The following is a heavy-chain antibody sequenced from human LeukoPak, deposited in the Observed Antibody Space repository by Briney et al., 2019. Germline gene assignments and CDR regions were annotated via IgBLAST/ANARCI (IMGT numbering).Heavy chain of an antibody. Sequence: SGTLSLTCAVSGGSISSSNWWSWVRQPPGKGLEWIGEIYHSGSTNYNPSLKSRVTISVDKSKNQFSLKLSSVTAADTAVYYCARRRGYYDSSGSYFDYWGQGTLVTVSS. D-gene: IGHD3-22*01. CDR3: ARRRGYYDSSGSYFDY. J-gene: IGHJ4*02. V-gene: IGHV4-4*02. CDR2: IYHSGST. CDR1: GGSISSSNW.